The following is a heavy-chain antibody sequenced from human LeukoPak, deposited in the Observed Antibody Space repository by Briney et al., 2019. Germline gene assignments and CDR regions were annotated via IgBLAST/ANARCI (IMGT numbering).Heavy chain of an antibody. J-gene: IGHJ4*02. CDR1: GFTFSSYG. CDR3: ARGSYSSGWTDFDY. V-gene: IGHV3-30*03. Sequence: PGGSLRLSCAASGFTFSSYGMHWVRQAPGKGLEWVAVISYDGSNKYYADSVKGRFTISRDNSKNTLYLQMNSLRAEDTAVYYCARGSYSSGWTDFDYWGQGTLVTVSS. D-gene: IGHD6-19*01. CDR2: ISYDGSNK.